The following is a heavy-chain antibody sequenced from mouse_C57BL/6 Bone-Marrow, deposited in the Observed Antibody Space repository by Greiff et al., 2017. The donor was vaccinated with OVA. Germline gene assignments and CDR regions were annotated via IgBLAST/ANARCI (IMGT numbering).Heavy chain of an antibody. D-gene: IGHD2-3*01. CDR3: ARRGWLLHYFDY. J-gene: IGHJ2*01. CDR2: ISYDGSN. V-gene: IGHV3-6*01. CDR1: GYSITSGYY. Sequence: ESGPGLVKPSQSLSLTCSVTGYSITSGYYWNWIRQFPGNKLEWMGYISYDGSNNYNPSLKNRISITRDTSKNQFFLKLNSVTTEDTATYYCARRGWLLHYFDYWGQGTTLTVSS.